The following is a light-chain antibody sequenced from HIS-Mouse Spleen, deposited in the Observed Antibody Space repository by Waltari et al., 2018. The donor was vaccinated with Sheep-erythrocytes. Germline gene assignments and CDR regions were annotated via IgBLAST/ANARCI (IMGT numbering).Light chain of an antibody. J-gene: IGLJ2*01. Sequence: QSVLTQPPSVSAAPGQKVTISCSGSSSNIGNNYVSWYPQRPGTAPKLLIYDNNKRTSGIPDRCSGSKSGTSATLGITGLQTGDEADYYCGTWYSSLSAGVFGGGTKLTVL. V-gene: IGLV1-51*01. CDR3: GTWYSSLSAGV. CDR2: DNN. CDR1: SSNIGNNY.